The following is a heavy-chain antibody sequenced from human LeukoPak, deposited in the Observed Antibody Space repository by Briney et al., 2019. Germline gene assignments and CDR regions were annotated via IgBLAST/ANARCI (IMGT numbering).Heavy chain of an antibody. CDR3: ARTGAGYYDSSGYYYSRFDP. J-gene: IGHJ5*02. CDR2: IYYSGST. Sequence: SENLSLTCTVSGGSISSSSYYWGWIRQPPGKGLEWIGSIYYSGSTYYNPSLKSRVTISVDTSKNQFSLKLSSVTAADTAVYYCARTGAGYYDSSGYYYSRFDPWGQGTLVTVSS. V-gene: IGHV4-39*01. D-gene: IGHD3-22*01. CDR1: GGSISSSSYY.